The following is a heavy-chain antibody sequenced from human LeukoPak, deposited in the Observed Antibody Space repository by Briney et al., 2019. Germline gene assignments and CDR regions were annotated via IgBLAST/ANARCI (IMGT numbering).Heavy chain of an antibody. V-gene: IGHV4-31*03. CDR2: IYYSGST. Sequence: PSETLSLTCTVSGGSISSGGYYWSWIRQHPGKGLEWIGYIYYSGSTYYNPSLKSRVTISVDTSKNQFSLKLSSVTAADTAVYYCARGVVPAELGGKHFDYWGQGTLVTVSS. J-gene: IGHJ4*02. D-gene: IGHD2-2*01. CDR1: GGSISSGGYY. CDR3: ARGVVPAELGGKHFDY.